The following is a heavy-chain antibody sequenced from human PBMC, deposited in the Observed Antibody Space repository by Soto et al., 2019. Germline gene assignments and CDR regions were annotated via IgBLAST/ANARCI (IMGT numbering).Heavy chain of an antibody. CDR1: GGSISSYY. V-gene: IGHV4-59*01. D-gene: IGHD2-15*01. CDR2: IYYSGST. Sequence: SETLSLTCTVSGGSISSYYWSWIRQPPGKGLEWIGYIYYSGSTNYNPSLKSRVTISVDTSKNQFSLKLSSVTAADTAVYYCARRLVAATPGYCYYYMDVWGKGTTVTSP. CDR3: ARRLVAATPGYCYYYMDV. J-gene: IGHJ6*03.